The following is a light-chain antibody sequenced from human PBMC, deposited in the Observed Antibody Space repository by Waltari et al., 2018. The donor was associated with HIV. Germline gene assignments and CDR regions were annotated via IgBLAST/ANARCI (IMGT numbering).Light chain of an antibody. CDR1: SSDVGGYNL. J-gene: IGLJ2*01. Sequence: QSALTQPASVSGSPGQSITISCTGTSSDVGGYNLVSWYQQHPGKAPKLMIYEVSKRPSGVSNRFSGSKSGNTASRTISGLQAEDEADYYCCEYAGSTTYVIFGGGTRLTVL. CDR3: CEYAGSTTYVI. CDR2: EVS. V-gene: IGLV2-23*02.